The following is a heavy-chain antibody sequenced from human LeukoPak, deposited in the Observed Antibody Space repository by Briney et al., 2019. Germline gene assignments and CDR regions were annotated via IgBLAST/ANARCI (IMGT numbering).Heavy chain of an antibody. CDR2: INHSGST. CDR3: ARSTYVSSGYFDY. V-gene: IGHV4-34*01. J-gene: IGHJ4*02. Sequence: SETLSLTCAVYGGSFSGYYWSWIRQPPGKGLEWIGEINHSGSTNYNPSLKSRVTISVDTSKNQFSLELSSVTAADTAVYYCARSTYVSSGYFDYWGQGTLVTVSS. D-gene: IGHD3-22*01. CDR1: GGSFSGYY.